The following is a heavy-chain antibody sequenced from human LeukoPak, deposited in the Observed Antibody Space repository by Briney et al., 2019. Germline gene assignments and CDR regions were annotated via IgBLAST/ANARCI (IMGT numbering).Heavy chain of an antibody. J-gene: IGHJ2*01. V-gene: IGHV4-59*08. Sequence: SETLSLTCIVTGGSISSYYWSGVRQPPGKGLEWIGYIYYTGSTNYNPSLKSRVTISVDTSKNQFSLKLSSVTAADTAVYYCARLSYDYWYFDLWGRGTLVTVSS. CDR1: GGSISSYY. CDR2: IYYTGST. CDR3: ARLSYDYWYFDL. D-gene: IGHD3-3*01.